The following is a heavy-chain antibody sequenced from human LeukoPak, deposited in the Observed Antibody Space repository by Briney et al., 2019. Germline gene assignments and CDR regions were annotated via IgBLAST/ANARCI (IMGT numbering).Heavy chain of an antibody. J-gene: IGHJ4*02. CDR3: ARAVGSFDWLPLFDY. CDR1: GYSIRSGFY. V-gene: IGHV4-38-2*02. Sequence: PSETLSLTCTVSGYSIRSGFYWGWIRQPPGKGLEWIGNIYHSGITYYTPSLKSRVTISVDTSKNQFYLKLSSATAADTAVYYCARAVGSFDWLPLFDYWGQGTLVTVSS. CDR2: IYHSGIT. D-gene: IGHD3-9*01.